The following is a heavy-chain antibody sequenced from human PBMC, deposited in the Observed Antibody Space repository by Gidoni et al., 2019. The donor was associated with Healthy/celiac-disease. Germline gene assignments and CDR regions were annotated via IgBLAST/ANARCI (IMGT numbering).Heavy chain of an antibody. V-gene: IGHV4-34*01. CDR3: ARGVTESSGGSNFDN. D-gene: IGHD2-15*01. Sequence: QVQLQQWVAGLLKPSETLSLTCALYGGSFSGYYWSWIRQPPGKGLEWIGEIKHSGSTNYNPSLKSRVTISVDTSKNQFSLKLSSVTAAETAVYYCARGVTESSGGSNFDNWGQGTLVTVSS. CDR1: GGSFSGYY. J-gene: IGHJ4*02. CDR2: IKHSGST.